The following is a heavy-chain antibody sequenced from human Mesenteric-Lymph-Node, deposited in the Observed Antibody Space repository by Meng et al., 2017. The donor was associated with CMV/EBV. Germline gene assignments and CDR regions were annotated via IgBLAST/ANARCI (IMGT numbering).Heavy chain of an antibody. V-gene: IGHV3-23*01. CDR2: ISGSGRTT. D-gene: IGHD3-10*01. J-gene: IGHJ4*02. CDR1: GFTFNDYA. CDR3: AAGSGSFDY. Sequence: GGSLRLSCAASGFTFNDYAMNWVRQAPGKGLEWVSSISGSGRTTFYADSVKGRFTISRDNSKNTLRLQVNSLRGEDTAIYYCAAGSGSFDYWGQGTLVTV.